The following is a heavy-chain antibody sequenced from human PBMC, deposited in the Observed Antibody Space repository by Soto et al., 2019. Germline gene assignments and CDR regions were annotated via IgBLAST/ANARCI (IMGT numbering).Heavy chain of an antibody. CDR2: ISGSGGST. CDR1: GFTFSSYA. J-gene: IGHJ4*02. D-gene: IGHD3-22*01. V-gene: IGHV3-23*01. Sequence: GGSLRLSCAASGFTFSSYAMSWVRQAPGKGLEWVSAISGSGGSTYYADPVKGRFTISRDNSKNTLYLQMNSLRAEDTAVYYCAKDHPPRGYYYDSSEHDYWGQGTLVTVSS. CDR3: AKDHPPRGYYYDSSEHDY.